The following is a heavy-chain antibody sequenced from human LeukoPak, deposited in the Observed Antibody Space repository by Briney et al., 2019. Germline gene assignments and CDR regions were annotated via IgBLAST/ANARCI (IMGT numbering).Heavy chain of an antibody. CDR3: AAGKILDAFDI. J-gene: IGHJ3*02. V-gene: IGHV4-38-2*02. CDR2: IYHSGST. D-gene: IGHD2-15*01. CDR1: GYSISSGYY. Sequence: SETLSLTCTVSGYSISSGYYWGWIRQPPGKGLEWIGSIYHSGSTYYNPSLKSRVTISVDTSKNQFSLKLSSVTAADTAVYYCAAGKILDAFDIWGQGTMVTVSS.